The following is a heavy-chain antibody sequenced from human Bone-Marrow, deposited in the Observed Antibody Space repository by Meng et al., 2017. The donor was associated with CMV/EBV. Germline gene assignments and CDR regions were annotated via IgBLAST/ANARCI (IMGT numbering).Heavy chain of an antibody. J-gene: IGHJ4*02. CDR3: ARGWQYQLPPYFDY. CDR2: INHSGTT. CDR1: GFTLSSYE. Sequence: GSLRLSCTVSGFTLSSYEMNWIRQPPGKGLEWIGEINHSGTTNYNPSLKSRVTISVDTSKNQFSLKLSSVTAADTAVYYCARGWQYQLPPYFDYWGQGTLVTVSS. V-gene: IGHV4-34*01. D-gene: IGHD2-2*01.